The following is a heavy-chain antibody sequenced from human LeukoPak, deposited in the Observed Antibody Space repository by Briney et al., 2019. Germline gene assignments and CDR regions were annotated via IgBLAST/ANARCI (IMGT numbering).Heavy chain of an antibody. CDR1: GGSISSYY. CDR2: IYYSGST. D-gene: IGHD5-12*01. CDR3: ARPQWLRMNGYFDY. V-gene: IGHV4-39*01. Sequence: AETLSLTCTVSGGSISSYYWGWIRQPPGKGLEWIGSIYYSGSTYYNPSLKSRFTISLDTSKNTFSLKLSSLTAAHTAVYYSARPQWLRMNGYFDYWGQGTLVTVSS. J-gene: IGHJ4*02.